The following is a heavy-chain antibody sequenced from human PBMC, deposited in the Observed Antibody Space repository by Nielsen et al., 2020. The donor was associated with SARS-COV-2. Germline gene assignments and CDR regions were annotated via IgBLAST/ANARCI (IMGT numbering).Heavy chain of an antibody. CDR1: GFTFSSFG. CDR3: AKGDRYCGGDCYADAFVF. J-gene: IGHJ3*01. D-gene: IGHD2-21*02. CDR2: ISYDGGSY. Sequence: GGSLRLSCAASGFTFSSFGMHWVRQAPGKGLEWVALISYDGGSYYYADSVKGRFTISRDNSKNTLYLQMNSLRAEDTAVYYCAKGDRYCGGDCYADAFVFWGQGTMVTV. V-gene: IGHV3-30*18.